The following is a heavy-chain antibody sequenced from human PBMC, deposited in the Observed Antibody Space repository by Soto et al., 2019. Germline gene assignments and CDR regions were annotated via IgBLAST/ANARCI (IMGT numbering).Heavy chain of an antibody. V-gene: IGHV3-23*01. Sequence: EVQLLESGGGLVQPEGSLRLSCAASGFTFSSHAMSWVRQAPGKGLEWVSAISYSGSNTYYTDSVKGRFTISRDNSKNTLYLQMNILRVEDTAIYYCAKRFTLFGEVKLSPDFDYWGQGTLVTVSS. CDR2: ISYSGSNT. CDR1: GFTFSSHA. CDR3: AKRFTLFGEVKLSPDFDY. D-gene: IGHD3-3*01. J-gene: IGHJ4*02.